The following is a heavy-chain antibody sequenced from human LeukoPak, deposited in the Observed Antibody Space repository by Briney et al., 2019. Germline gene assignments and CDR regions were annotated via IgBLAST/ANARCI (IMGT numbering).Heavy chain of an antibody. V-gene: IGHV1-18*01. J-gene: IGHJ3*02. Sequence: GASVKVSCKASGYTFTSYGISWVRQAPGQGLEWMVWISAYNGNTNYAQKLQGRVTMTTDTSTSTAYMDLRSLRSDDTAVYYCARDLAVVTAFGQHAFDIWGQGTMVTVSS. CDR1: GYTFTSYG. CDR2: ISAYNGNT. D-gene: IGHD2-21*02. CDR3: ARDLAVVTAFGQHAFDI.